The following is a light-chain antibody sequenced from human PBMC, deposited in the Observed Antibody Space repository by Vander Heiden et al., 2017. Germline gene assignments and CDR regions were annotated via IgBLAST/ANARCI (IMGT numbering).Light chain of an antibody. CDR1: QSISSN. V-gene: IGKV3-15*01. Sequence: EVVMTQSPATLSVSPGERATLSCRASQSISSNLAWYQQKLGQAPRLLLYGASTRATGVPASFSGSGSGTEFALTISSLQSEDFAVYYCQQYHNWPPYTFGQGTKLEIK. CDR3: QQYHNWPPYT. CDR2: GAS. J-gene: IGKJ2*01.